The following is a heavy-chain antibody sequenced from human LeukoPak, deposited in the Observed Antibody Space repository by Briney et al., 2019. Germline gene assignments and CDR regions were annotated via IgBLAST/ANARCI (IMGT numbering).Heavy chain of an antibody. CDR1: AFTFNTYW. Sequence: GGSLRLSCAASAFTFNTYWMHWVRQVPGRGLEWVSRINGDESSTNYADSVKGRFTISRDNAKDTLYLHMNSLTAEDTAVYYCARARLYVDVWGQGTMVTVSS. CDR3: ARARLYVDV. V-gene: IGHV3-74*01. J-gene: IGHJ3*01. D-gene: IGHD2-15*01. CDR2: INGDESST.